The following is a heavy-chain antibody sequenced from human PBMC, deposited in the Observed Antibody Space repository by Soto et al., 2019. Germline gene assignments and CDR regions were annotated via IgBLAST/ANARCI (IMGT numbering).Heavy chain of an antibody. CDR1: GGSFSGYY. Sequence: QVQLQQWGAGLLKPSETLSLTCAVYGGSFSGYYWSWIRQPPGKGLEWIGEINHSGSTNYNPSLKSRVTISVDTSKNQCSLKLSSVTAADTAVYYCARGHPRRHFDYWGQGTLVTVSS. V-gene: IGHV4-34*01. CDR2: INHSGST. CDR3: ARGHPRRHFDY. J-gene: IGHJ4*02.